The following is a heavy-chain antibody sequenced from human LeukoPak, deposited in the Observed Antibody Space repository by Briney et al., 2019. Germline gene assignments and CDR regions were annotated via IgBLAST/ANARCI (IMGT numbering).Heavy chain of an antibody. CDR1: GFTFSSYG. CDR2: IWHDGSNR. D-gene: IGHD6-19*01. Sequence: PGRSLRLSCAASGFTFSSYGIHWVRQAPGKGLEWVAVIWHDGSNRYYADSVKGRFTISRDNSKNTLYLQMNSLRAEDTAVYYCARRRNGPREWLVDAFDIWGQGTMVTVSS. CDR3: ARRRNGPREWLVDAFDI. J-gene: IGHJ3*02. V-gene: IGHV3-33*01.